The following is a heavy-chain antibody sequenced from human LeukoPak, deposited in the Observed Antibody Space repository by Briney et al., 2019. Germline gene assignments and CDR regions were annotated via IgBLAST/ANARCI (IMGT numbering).Heavy chain of an antibody. CDR2: ISYDGSNK. Sequence: GGSLRLSCAASGFTFSSYWMSWVRQAPGKGLEWVAVISYDGSNKYYADSVKGRFTISRDNSKNTLYLQMNSLRAEDTAVYYCARDRAVAQSIGYYYYYGMDVWGQGTTVTVSS. CDR1: GFTFSSYW. V-gene: IGHV3-30-3*01. CDR3: ARDRAVAQSIGYYYYYGMDV. D-gene: IGHD6-19*01. J-gene: IGHJ6*02.